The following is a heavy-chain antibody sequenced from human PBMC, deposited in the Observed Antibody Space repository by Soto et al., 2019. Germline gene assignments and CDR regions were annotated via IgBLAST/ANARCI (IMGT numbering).Heavy chain of an antibody. Sequence: SETLSLTCSVLGDSISDTRYYWGWVRQSPEKGLEWIGSISHDGHAYYNPSLKSRVTLFADTSRNQFSLKMKSVTAADTALYFCARQVYGDYLGGNWFDPWGQGALVTVSS. V-gene: IGHV4-39*01. CDR2: ISHDGHA. CDR1: GDSISDTRYY. D-gene: IGHD4-17*01. CDR3: ARQVYGDYLGGNWFDP. J-gene: IGHJ5*02.